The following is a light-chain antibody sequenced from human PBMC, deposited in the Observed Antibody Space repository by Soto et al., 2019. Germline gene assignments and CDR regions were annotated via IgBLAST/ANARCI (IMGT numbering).Light chain of an antibody. CDR2: DAS. J-gene: IGKJ3*01. CDR3: QPGSTCPPT. V-gene: IGKV3-11*01. CDR1: QSVSSY. Sequence: ESVLIQAPATLSLSTGERATLSCRASQSVSSYLAWYQQKPGQAPRLLIYDASNRATGIPARFSGSGSGTDFTLTISSLDHADYGIYYSQPGSTCPPTFGSETNVA.